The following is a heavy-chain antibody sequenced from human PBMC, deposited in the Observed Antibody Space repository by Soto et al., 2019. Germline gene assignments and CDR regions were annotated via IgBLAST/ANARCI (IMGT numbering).Heavy chain of an antibody. Sequence: GGSLRLSCAASGFTFSSYSMNWVRQAPGKGLEWDSSISSSSSYIYYADSVKGQFTNSRDNAKNSLYLQMNSLRAEDTAVYYCARAPTSSWYYFDYWGQGTLVTVSS. CDR1: GFTFSSYS. CDR3: ARAPTSSWYYFDY. D-gene: IGHD6-13*01. CDR2: ISSSSSYI. V-gene: IGHV3-21*01. J-gene: IGHJ4*02.